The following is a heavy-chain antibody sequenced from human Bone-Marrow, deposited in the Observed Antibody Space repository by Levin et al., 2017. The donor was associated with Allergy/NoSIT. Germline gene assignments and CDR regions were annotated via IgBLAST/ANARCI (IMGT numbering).Heavy chain of an antibody. CDR1: GASMKNEDRY. CDR2: THNSGST. D-gene: IGHD1-26*01. V-gene: IGHV4-30-4*01. J-gene: IGHJ5*02. Sequence: SQTLSLTCTVSGASMKNEDRYWSWIRQPPGKALEWIGYTHNSGSTFYNPSLKSRTHISMDLSKNHLSLSLHSVTAADTAVYYCARDEDSVETRGSWFDPWGQGTLVTVSS. CDR3: ARDEDSVETRGSWFDP.